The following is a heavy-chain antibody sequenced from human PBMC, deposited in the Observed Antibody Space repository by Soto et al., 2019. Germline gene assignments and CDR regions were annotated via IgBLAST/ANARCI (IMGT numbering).Heavy chain of an antibody. D-gene: IGHD6-6*01. CDR3: AREGRTEPLVPAFDY. CDR1: GYTFTSYY. CDR2: INPSGGST. V-gene: IGHV1-46*01. J-gene: IGHJ4*02. Sequence: ASVKVSCKASGYTFTSYYMHWVRQAPGQGLEWMGIINPSGGSTSYAQKFQGRVTMTRDTSTSTVYMELSSLRSEDTAVYYCAREGRTEPLVPAFDYWGQGTLVTVSS.